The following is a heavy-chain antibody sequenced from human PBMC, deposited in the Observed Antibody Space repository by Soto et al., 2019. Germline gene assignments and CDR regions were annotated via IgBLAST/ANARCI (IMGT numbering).Heavy chain of an antibody. CDR3: ARDLGHSSGWYLRGWFDP. Sequence: SVKVSCKASGGTFSSYTISWVRQAPGQGLEWMGRIIPIRGIANYAQKFQGRVTMTGDKSTSTAYMELSSLRSEDTAVYYCARDLGHSSGWYLRGWFDPWGQGTLVTVSS. J-gene: IGHJ5*02. D-gene: IGHD6-19*01. CDR2: IIPIRGIA. CDR1: GGTFSSYT. V-gene: IGHV1-69*04.